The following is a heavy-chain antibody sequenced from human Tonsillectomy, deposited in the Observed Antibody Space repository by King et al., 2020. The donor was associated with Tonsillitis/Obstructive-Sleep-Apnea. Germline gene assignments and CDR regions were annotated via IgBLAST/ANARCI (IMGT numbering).Heavy chain of an antibody. CDR2: IYYSGST. D-gene: IGHD3-16*01. Sequence: QMRLQESGPGLVKPSETLSLTCTVSGGSISSYYWSWIRQPPGKGLEWIGYIYYSGSTNYNPSLKSRVTISVDTSKNQFSLKLSSVTAADTAVYYCARFLPAWGAFDIWGQGTMVTVSS. J-gene: IGHJ3*02. V-gene: IGHV4-59*01. CDR1: GGSISSYY. CDR3: ARFLPAWGAFDI.